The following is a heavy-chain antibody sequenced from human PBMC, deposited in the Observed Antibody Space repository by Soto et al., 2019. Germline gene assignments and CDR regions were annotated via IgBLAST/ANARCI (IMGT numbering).Heavy chain of an antibody. Sequence: EVQLVESGGGLVKPGGSLRLSCAASGFTFSSYSMNWVRQAPGKGLEWVSGISWNSGSIGYADSVKGRFTISRDNAKNSLYLQMNSLRAEDTALYYCAKDIRYSSSRTFDYWGQGTLVTVSS. CDR1: GFTFSSYS. CDR2: ISWNSGSI. CDR3: AKDIRYSSSRTFDY. D-gene: IGHD6-13*01. V-gene: IGHV3-9*01. J-gene: IGHJ4*02.